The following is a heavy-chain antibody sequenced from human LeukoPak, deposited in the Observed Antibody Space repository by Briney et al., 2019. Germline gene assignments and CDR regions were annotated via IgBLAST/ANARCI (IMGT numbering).Heavy chain of an antibody. Sequence: GTSLRLSCAAAGFSVSKSVMYWLRQAPGMGLEWVAATSYEGNGTFYAGSVKGRFTMSRDNSNNMVYLQMNSLRHEDTALYYCASEVEALLDHWGQVTLVTVSS. CDR3: ASEVEALLDH. J-gene: IGHJ4*02. CDR2: TSYEGNGT. CDR1: GFSVSKSV. V-gene: IGHV3-30-3*01. D-gene: IGHD2-15*01.